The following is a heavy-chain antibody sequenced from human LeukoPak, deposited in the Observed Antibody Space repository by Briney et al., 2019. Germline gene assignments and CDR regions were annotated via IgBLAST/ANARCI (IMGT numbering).Heavy chain of an antibody. J-gene: IGHJ6*02. CDR2: ISSSSSYT. V-gene: IGHV3-11*06. CDR3: AKRPDDYSYGMDV. Sequence: GGSLRLSCAASGFTFSDYYMSWIRQAPGKGLEWVSYISSSSSYTNYADSVKGRFTVSRDNSKNTLYLQMNSLRPEDTAVYYCAKRPDDYSYGMDVWGQGTTVTVSS. CDR1: GFTFSDYY.